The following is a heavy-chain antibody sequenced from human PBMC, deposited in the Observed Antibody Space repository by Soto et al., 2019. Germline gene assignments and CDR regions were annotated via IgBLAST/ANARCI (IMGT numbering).Heavy chain of an antibody. Sequence: QVQLVQSGAEVKKPGSSVKVSCKASGGTFSSYTISWVRQAPGQGLEWMGRIIPILGIANYAQRFQGRVTITAAKSTSTAYMELSSLRSEDMAVYYCATFPPVVMYYWGQGTLVTVSS. CDR1: GGTFSSYT. J-gene: IGHJ4*02. CDR3: ATFPPVVMYY. V-gene: IGHV1-69*02. CDR2: IIPILGIA. D-gene: IGHD3-16*01.